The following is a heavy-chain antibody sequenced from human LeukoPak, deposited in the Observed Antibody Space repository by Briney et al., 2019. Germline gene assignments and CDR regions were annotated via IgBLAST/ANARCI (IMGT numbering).Heavy chain of an antibody. J-gene: IGHJ3*02. D-gene: IGHD1-26*01. CDR1: GFTFSYYA. CDR3: AKDRAYSGSPRAFGI. CDR2: ISGSGGST. Sequence: ASLRLSCAASGFTFSYYAMSGVSRAPGKGLEWVSSISGSGGSTYYADSVKGRFTISIDSSKNTLYLKMNSLRGEDTAVYYCAKDRAYSGSPRAFGIWGQGTMVTVSS. V-gene: IGHV3-23*01.